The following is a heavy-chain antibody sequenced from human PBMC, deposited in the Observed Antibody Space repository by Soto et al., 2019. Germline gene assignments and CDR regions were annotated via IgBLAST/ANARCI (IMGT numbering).Heavy chain of an antibody. CDR2: INHRGRS. V-gene: IGHV4-34*01. Sequence: SETLSLTCAVYGESFSGYYWSWIRQPPGKGLEWIGEINHRGRSNYNPPLKSRVTISVDTSKNQFSLKLRSVTAADTAVYYCATGRQVVAAASLRRAGDYSLDVWGQGTPVTVSS. CDR3: ATGRQVVAAASLRRAGDYSLDV. CDR1: GESFSGYY. J-gene: IGHJ6*02. D-gene: IGHD2-2*01.